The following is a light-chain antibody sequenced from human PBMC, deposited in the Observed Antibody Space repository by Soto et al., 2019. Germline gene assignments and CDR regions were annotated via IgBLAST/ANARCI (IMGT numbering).Light chain of an antibody. CDR1: QSIRTY. Sequence: DIQMTQSPSSLSASVGDRVTITCRASQSIRTYLNWYQQKQGRAPKLLINGASTLQRGVPSRFSGSGSGTEFTLTISSLQPDDFATYYCQQYNSYSLYTFGQGTKLEIK. V-gene: IGKV1-39*01. CDR3: QQYNSYSLYT. CDR2: GAS. J-gene: IGKJ2*01.